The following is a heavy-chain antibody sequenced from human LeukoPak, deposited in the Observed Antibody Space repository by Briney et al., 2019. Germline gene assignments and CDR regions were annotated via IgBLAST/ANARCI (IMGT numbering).Heavy chain of an antibody. V-gene: IGHV4-59*08. CDR2: IYYSGST. CDR3: ARHGYYDSSGHPPYGTDV. J-gene: IGHJ6*02. Sequence: PSETLSLTCTVSGGSISSYYWSWIRQPPGKGMEWIGYIYYSGSTNYNPSLKSRVTISVDTSKNQFSLKLSSVTAADTAVYYCARHGYYDSSGHPPYGTDVWGQGTTVTVSS. D-gene: IGHD3-22*01. CDR1: GGSISSYY.